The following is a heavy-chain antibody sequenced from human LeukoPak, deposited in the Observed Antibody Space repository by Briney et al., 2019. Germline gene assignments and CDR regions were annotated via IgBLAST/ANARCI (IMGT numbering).Heavy chain of an antibody. CDR3: ASALIEMATIY. D-gene: IGHD5-24*01. V-gene: IGHV4-39*01. CDR2: IYYSGST. J-gene: IGHJ4*02. Sequence: PSETLSLTCTVSGGSISSSSYYWGWIRQPPGKGLEYIGRIYYSGSTYYNPSLTSRVTISVDTSKNQFSLKLSSVTAADTAVYYCASALIEMATIYWGQGTLVTVSS. CDR1: GGSISSSSYY.